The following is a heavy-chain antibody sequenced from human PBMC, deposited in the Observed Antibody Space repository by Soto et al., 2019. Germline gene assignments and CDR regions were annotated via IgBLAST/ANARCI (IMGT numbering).Heavy chain of an antibody. D-gene: IGHD2-2*01. CDR3: AKSAGGYCSTTTCAGNFGYFDL. CDR2: ISGSGDST. CDR1: GFTFSSYA. J-gene: IGHJ2*01. Sequence: EVQLLESGGGLVQPGGSLRLSCAASGFTFSSYAMSWVRQAPGKGLEWVSGISGSGDSTYYADSVKVRVTISSDNSKSTLYLQMNSLRADDTAVYYCAKSAGGYCSTTTCAGNFGYFDLWGRGTLVTVSS. V-gene: IGHV3-23*01.